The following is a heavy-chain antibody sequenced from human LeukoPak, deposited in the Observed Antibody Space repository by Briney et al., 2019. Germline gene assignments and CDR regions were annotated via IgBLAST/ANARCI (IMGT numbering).Heavy chain of an antibody. J-gene: IGHJ4*02. CDR2: ISYDGAYE. V-gene: IGHV3-30*04. Sequence: PGRSLRLSCAASGFSFSSHAMHWVRQAPGKGLEWVALISYDGAYEDYPDSVKGRFSISRDNSKSTMSLQMNSLRLEDTAVYYCVGEVGPRDFGNWGQGTLVTVSS. CDR3: VGEVGPRDFGN. D-gene: IGHD1-26*01. CDR1: GFSFSSHA.